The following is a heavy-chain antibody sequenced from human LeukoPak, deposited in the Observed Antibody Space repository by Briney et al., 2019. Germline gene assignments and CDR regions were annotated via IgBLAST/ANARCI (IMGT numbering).Heavy chain of an antibody. CDR1: GGSISSSSYY. Sequence: SETLSLTCTVSGGSISSSSYYWGWIRQPPGKGLEWIGSIYYSGSTYYNPSLKSRVTISVDTSKNQFSLKLSSVTAADTAVYYCARHFRSSGNDYWGQGTLVTVSS. CDR3: ARHFRSSGNDY. J-gene: IGHJ4*02. V-gene: IGHV4-39*01. CDR2: IYYSGST. D-gene: IGHD3-22*01.